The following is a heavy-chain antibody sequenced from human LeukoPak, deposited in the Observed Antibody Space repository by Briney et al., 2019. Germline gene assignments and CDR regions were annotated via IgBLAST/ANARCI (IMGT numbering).Heavy chain of an antibody. D-gene: IGHD2-2*01. V-gene: IGHV5-51*01. CDR1: GYSFTSYW. CDR2: IYPGDSDT. CDR3: ARHETVPAAIGAFQH. J-gene: IGHJ1*01. Sequence: GESLKISCQGSGYSFTSYWIGWVRQMPGKGLEWMGIIYPGDSDTRYSPSFQGQVTISADKSISTAYLQWSSLKASDTAMYYCARHETVPAAIGAFQHWGQGTLVTVSS.